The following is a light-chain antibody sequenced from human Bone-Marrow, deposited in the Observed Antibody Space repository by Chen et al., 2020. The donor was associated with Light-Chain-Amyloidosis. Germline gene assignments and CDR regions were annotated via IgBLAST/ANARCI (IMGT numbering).Light chain of an antibody. CDR2: GAS. V-gene: IGKV3-15*01. CDR3: QQYDNWFRT. Sequence: IVMTHSPATLSVSPGERATLSCRASRNLNSNLAWYQQKPGQAPRLLSYGASTRATGTPARFSGSEAGTEFTLTISSLQSEDFAVDYCQQYDNWFRTFGQGTKVEIK. J-gene: IGKJ1*01. CDR1: RNLNSN.